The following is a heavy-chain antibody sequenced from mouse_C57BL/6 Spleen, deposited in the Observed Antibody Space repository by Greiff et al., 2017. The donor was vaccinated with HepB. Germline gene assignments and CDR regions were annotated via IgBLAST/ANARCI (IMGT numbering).Heavy chain of an antibody. D-gene: IGHD4-1*01. J-gene: IGHJ2*01. CDR2: IYPGSGNT. Sequence: QVQLQQSGPELVKPGASVKISCKASGYSFPSYYIHWVKQRPGQGLEWIGWIYPGSGNTKYNEKFKGKATLTADTSSSTAYMQLSSLTSEDSAVYYCARGGLGLYFDYWGQGTTLTVSS. V-gene: IGHV1-66*01. CDR1: GYSFPSYY. CDR3: ARGGLGLYFDY.